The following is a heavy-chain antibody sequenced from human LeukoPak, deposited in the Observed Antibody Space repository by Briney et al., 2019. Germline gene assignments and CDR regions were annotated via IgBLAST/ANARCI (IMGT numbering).Heavy chain of an antibody. CDR2: ISPSGDIT. CDR3: VRDLHWGGFDV. D-gene: IGHD7-27*01. V-gene: IGHV3-23*01. Sequence: PGGSLRLSCAASGFTFSTYGMNWVRQAPGKGLEWVSGISPSGDITYNADSVMGRFSISRDNPKSTVSLQMSSLRAEDTALYYCVRDLHWGGFDVWGQGTMVTVSS. CDR1: GFTFSTYG. J-gene: IGHJ3*01.